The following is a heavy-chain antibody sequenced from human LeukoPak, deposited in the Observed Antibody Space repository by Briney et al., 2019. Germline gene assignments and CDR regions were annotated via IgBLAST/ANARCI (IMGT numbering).Heavy chain of an antibody. CDR2: ISSSSSTI. CDR1: GLTISSYS. J-gene: IGHJ4*02. V-gene: IGHV3-48*01. D-gene: IGHD3-10*01. CDR3: ARALWFGETFPAY. Sequence: GSLRLSCAASGLTISSYSMNWVRQAPGKGLQWVSYISSSSSTIYYADSVKGRFTISRDNAKNSLYLQMNSLRAEDTAVYYCARALWFGETFPAYWGQGTLVTVSS.